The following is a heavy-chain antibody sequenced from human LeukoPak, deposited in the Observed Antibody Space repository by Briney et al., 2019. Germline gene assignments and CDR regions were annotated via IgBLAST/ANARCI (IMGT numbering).Heavy chain of an antibody. CDR1: GYTFTGYY. Sequence: ASVKVSCKASGYTFTGYYMHWVRQAPGQGLEWMGWINPNSGGTNYAQKFQGRVTMTRDTSISTAYMELSRLRSDDTAVYYCARDSLVMITFGGVIADENAFDIWGQGTMVTVSS. CDR3: ARDSLVMITFGGVIADENAFDI. CDR2: INPNSGGT. J-gene: IGHJ3*02. D-gene: IGHD3-16*02. V-gene: IGHV1-2*02.